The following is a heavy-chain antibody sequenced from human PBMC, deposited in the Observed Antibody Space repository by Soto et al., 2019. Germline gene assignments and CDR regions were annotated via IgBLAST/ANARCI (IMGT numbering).Heavy chain of an antibody. CDR3: ASAKRRGHSISDFYFYMDV. CDR2: IKQDGSAK. J-gene: IGHJ6*03. V-gene: IGHV3-7*01. CDR1: GFTFSSFW. D-gene: IGHD2-2*01. Sequence: EVQLVESGGGLVQPGGSLRLSCAASGFTFSSFWMSWVRQAPGKGLEWVANIKQDGSAKYYVDSVKGRFTISRDNAQNSLYLQMSGLRAEDTAVYFCASAKRRGHSISDFYFYMDVWGKGTTVTVSS.